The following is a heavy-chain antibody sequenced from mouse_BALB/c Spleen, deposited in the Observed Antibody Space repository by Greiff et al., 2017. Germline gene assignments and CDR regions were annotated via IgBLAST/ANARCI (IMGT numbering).Heavy chain of an antibody. J-gene: IGHJ2*01. Sequence: DVKLVESGGGLVQPGGSRKLSCAASGFTFSSFGMHWVRQAPEKGLEWVAYISSVSSTIYYADTVKGRFTITRDNAKNTLYLEMSSLRSEDTAMYYCARGYYGSSGDYFDYWGQGTTLTVSS. CDR3: ARGYYGSSGDYFDY. V-gene: IGHV5-17*02. CDR1: GFTFSSFG. CDR2: ISSVSSTI. D-gene: IGHD1-1*01.